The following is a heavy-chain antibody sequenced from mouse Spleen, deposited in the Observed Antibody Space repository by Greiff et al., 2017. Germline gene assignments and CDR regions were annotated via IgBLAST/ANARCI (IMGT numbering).Heavy chain of an antibody. D-gene: IGHD1-2*01. J-gene: IGHJ4*01. CDR2: IYPYNGVS. CDR1: GYSFTGYY. Sequence: VHVKQSGPELVKPGASVKISCKASGYSFTGYYMHWVKQSHGNILDWIGYIYPYNGVSSYNQKFKGKATLTVDKSSSTAYMELRSLTSEDSAVYYCARSYYGYGDYAMDYWGQGTSVTVSS. V-gene: IGHV1-31*01. CDR3: ARSYYGYGDYAMDY.